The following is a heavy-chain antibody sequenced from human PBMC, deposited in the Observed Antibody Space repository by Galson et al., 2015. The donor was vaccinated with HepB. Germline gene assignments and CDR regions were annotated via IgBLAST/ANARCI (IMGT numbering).Heavy chain of an antibody. V-gene: IGHV3-23*01. Sequence: SLRLSCAASGFTFSTYAMTWVRQAPGKGLEWVSGISGSDGRTYYADSMKGRFTISIDNSKHTAYLQMNSLRAQDTAVYFCSKGLGDALSDFDFGGQGTLVTVSS. CDR3: SKGLGDALSDFDF. J-gene: IGHJ4*02. D-gene: IGHD3-10*01. CDR2: ISGSDGRT. CDR1: GFTFSTYA.